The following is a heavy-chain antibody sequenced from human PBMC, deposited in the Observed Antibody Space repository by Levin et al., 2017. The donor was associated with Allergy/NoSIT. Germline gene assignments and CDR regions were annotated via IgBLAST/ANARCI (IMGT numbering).Heavy chain of an antibody. CDR3: ARDRLPTVTNRFDY. D-gene: IGHD4-17*01. Sequence: ASVKVSCKASGGTFSSYAISWVRQAPGQGLEWMGGIIPIFGTANYAQKFQGRVTITADESTSTAYMELNSLRSEDTAVYYCARDRLPTVTNRFDYWGQGTLVTVSS. CDR1: GGTFSSYA. V-gene: IGHV1-69*13. CDR2: IIPIFGTA. J-gene: IGHJ4*02.